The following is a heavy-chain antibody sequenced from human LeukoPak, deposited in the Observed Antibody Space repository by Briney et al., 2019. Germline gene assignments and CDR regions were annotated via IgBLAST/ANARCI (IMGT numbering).Heavy chain of an antibody. Sequence: SETLSLTCAVYGGSFSGYYWSWIRQPPGKGLEWIGEINHSGSTNYNPSLKSRVTISVDTSKNQFSLKLSSVTAADTAVYYCARVADFWSGYSDSGYFDYWGQGTLVTVSS. V-gene: IGHV4-34*01. J-gene: IGHJ4*02. D-gene: IGHD3-3*01. CDR3: ARVADFWSGYSDSGYFDY. CDR1: GGSFSGYY. CDR2: INHSGST.